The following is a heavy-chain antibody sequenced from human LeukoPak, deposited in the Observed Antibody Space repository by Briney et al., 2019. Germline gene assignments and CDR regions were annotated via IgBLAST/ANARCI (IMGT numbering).Heavy chain of an antibody. D-gene: IGHD1-26*01. CDR2: ISSSSSYI. J-gene: IGHJ6*02. V-gene: IGHV3-21*01. CDR3: ARVRKRSYSYYYGMDV. Sequence: GGSLRLFCAASGFTFSSYSMNWVRQAPGKGLEWVSSISSSSSYIYYADSVKGRFTISRDNAKNSLYLQMNSLRAEDTAVYYCARVRKRSYSYYYGMDVWGQGTTVTVSS. CDR1: GFTFSSYS.